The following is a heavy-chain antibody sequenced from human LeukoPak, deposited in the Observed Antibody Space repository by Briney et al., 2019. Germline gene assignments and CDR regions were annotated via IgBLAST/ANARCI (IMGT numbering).Heavy chain of an antibody. CDR1: GFTFSSYS. Sequence: GGSLRPSCAASGFTFSSYSMTWVRQAPGKGLEWVSSISSSSSYIYYVDSVKGRYTISRDNAKNSLYLQMNSLRAEDTAVYYCAKAPELGLFDYWGQGTLVTVSS. CDR2: ISSSSSYI. D-gene: IGHD7-27*01. V-gene: IGHV3-21*04. J-gene: IGHJ4*02. CDR3: AKAPELGLFDY.